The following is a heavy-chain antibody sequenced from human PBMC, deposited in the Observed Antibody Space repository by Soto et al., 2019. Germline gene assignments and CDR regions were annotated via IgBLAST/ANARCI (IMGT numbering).Heavy chain of an antibody. Sequence: AGGSLRLSCASSGFTFSTYTMNWVRQAPGKRLEWVSSINGRGNYIYYAESVKGRFTISRDNAKNSLCLQMDRLRAEDTALYYCVREDGKVGTNSAFDYWGLGALVTVSS. V-gene: IGHV3-21*01. CDR2: INGRGNYI. J-gene: IGHJ4*02. CDR3: VREDGKVGTNSAFDY. D-gene: IGHD1-26*01. CDR1: GFTFSTYT.